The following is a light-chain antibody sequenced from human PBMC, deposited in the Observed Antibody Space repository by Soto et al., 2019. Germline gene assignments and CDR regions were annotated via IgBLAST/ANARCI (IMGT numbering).Light chain of an antibody. CDR2: GAS. CDR1: QSVSSN. CDR3: QHYNNWPPWT. V-gene: IGKV3D-15*01. Sequence: EIVMTQSPATLSVSPGERATLSCRASQSVSSNLAWYQQKPGQAPRLLIYGASTRATGIPARFSGSGSGTEFTLTLSSLQSEDFAGSYCQHYNNWPPWTFGQGPKVEIK. J-gene: IGKJ1*01.